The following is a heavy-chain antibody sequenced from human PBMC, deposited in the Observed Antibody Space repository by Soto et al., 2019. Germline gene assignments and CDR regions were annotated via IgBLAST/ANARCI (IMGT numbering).Heavy chain of an antibody. CDR3: ARHKLYGSGTGAGYGMDV. CDR1: GFTLSDYY. J-gene: IGHJ6*02. D-gene: IGHD3-10*01. Sequence: QVQLVESGGGLVEPGGSLRLSCAASGFTLSDYYMTWIRQAPGKGLEWVAYISSNSRYTNYADSVKGRFTISKDNAKKSLYLQMSSLRVEDTAVYYGARHKLYGSGTGAGYGMDVWGQGTTVTVSS. CDR2: ISSNSRYT. V-gene: IGHV3-11*05.